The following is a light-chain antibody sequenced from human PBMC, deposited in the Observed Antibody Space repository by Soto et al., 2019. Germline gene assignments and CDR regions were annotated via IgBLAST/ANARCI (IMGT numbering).Light chain of an antibody. CDR1: QGISRA. V-gene: IGKV1D-13*01. J-gene: IGKJ4*01. CDR2: DAS. CDR3: QQFNNYPHGLT. Sequence: AIQLTQSPSSLSASVGDRVTITCRASQGISRALAWYQQKPGKAPKLLIYDASSLESGVPSRFSGSGSGTEFTLTISSLQPEAFATYYCQQFNNYPHGLTFGGGTKVEIK.